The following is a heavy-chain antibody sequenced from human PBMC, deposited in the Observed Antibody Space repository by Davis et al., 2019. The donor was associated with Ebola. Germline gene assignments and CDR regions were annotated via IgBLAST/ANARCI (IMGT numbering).Heavy chain of an antibody. CDR2: INHSGST. D-gene: IGHD2-2*02. J-gene: IGHJ5*02. CDR1: GGSFSGYY. V-gene: IGHV4-34*01. Sequence: SETLSLTCAVYGGSFSGYYWSWIRQPPGKGLEWIGEINHSGSTKYNPSLKSRVTISVDTSKNQSSLKLGSVTAADTALYYCARAPIVVVPAAIRRGWFDPWGQGTLVTVSS. CDR3: ARAPIVVVPAAIRRGWFDP.